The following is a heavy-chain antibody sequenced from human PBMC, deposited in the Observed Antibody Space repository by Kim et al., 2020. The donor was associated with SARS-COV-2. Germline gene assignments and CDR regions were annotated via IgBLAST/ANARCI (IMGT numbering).Heavy chain of an antibody. V-gene: IGHV3-9*01. D-gene: IGHD4-17*01. CDR2: FSWNSGII. CDR1: GFKFDDYV. Sequence: GGSLRLSCAASGFKFDDYVMHWVRQAPGKGLEWVSAFSWNSGIIGYADSVKGRFTISRDNAKNSLYLQMNSLRPEDTAFYYCAKARATVTTLNPFDHWGQGTLVTVSS. J-gene: IGHJ4*02. CDR3: AKARATVTTLNPFDH.